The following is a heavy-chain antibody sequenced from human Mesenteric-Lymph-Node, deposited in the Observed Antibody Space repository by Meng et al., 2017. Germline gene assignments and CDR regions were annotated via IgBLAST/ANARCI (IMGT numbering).Heavy chain of an antibody. CDR3: VSTSWYRVNY. Sequence: QVQLQESGPGLVKPSDTLSLTCAVSGYSISSTNWWGWIRQPPGKGLEWIGYIYYSGSTSYNPSLKSRVTISVDKSKNQFSLKLSSVTAADTAVYYCVSTSWYRVNYWGQGTLVTVSS. J-gene: IGHJ4*02. V-gene: IGHV4-28*01. CDR2: IYYSGST. CDR1: GYSISSTNW. D-gene: IGHD6-13*01.